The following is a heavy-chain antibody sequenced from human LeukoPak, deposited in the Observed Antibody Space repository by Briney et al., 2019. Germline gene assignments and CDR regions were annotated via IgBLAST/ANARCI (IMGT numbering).Heavy chain of an antibody. CDR1: GGSLSTYY. CDR2: IYYSGST. J-gene: IGHJ4*02. Sequence: SETLSLTCTVSGGSLSTYYWSWIRQPPGKGLEWVGYIYYSGSTNYNPSLKSRVTISVDTSKNQFSLKLSSVTAADTAVYYCARVAHCSSTTCYQGIFDYWGQGTLVTVSS. V-gene: IGHV4-59*01. D-gene: IGHD2-2*01. CDR3: ARVAHCSSTTCYQGIFDY.